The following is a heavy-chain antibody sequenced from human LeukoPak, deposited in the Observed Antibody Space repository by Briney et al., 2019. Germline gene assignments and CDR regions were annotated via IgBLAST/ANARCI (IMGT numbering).Heavy chain of an antibody. D-gene: IGHD6-19*01. CDR3: ARGRYSSGRYLDY. V-gene: IGHV1-2*02. CDR2: INPNSGGT. CDR1: GYTFTGYY. Sequence: ASVKVSCKASGYTFTGYYMHWVRQAPGQGLEWMGWINPNSGGTNYAQKFQGRVTMTRDTSISTAYMELSRLRSDDTAVYYCARGRYSSGRYLDYWGQGTLVTVSS. J-gene: IGHJ4*02.